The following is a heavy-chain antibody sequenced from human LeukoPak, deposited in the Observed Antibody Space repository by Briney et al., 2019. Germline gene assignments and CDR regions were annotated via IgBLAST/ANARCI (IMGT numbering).Heavy chain of an antibody. CDR1: GGSISSGSHY. CDR3: ARDAHYYDSSGYVWYYGMDV. J-gene: IGHJ6*02. CDR2: IYTSGST. Sequence: TLSLTCTVSGGSISSGSHYWSWIRQPAGKGLEWIGRIYTSGSTNYNPSLKSRVTISVDTSKNQFSLKLSSVTAADTAVYYCARDAHYYDSSGYVWYYGMDVWGQGTTVTVSS. D-gene: IGHD3-22*01. V-gene: IGHV4-61*02.